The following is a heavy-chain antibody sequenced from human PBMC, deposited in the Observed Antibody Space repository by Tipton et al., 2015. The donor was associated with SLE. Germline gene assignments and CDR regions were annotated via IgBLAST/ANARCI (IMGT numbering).Heavy chain of an antibody. CDR3: TTARPDYYDRSGYYVVYFQH. D-gene: IGHD3-22*01. J-gene: IGHJ1*01. CDR2: ISGSGGST. CDR1: GFTFSSYA. Sequence: GPLRLSCVVSGFTFSSYAMSWVRQTPGKGLEWVSTISGSGGSTYYADSVKGRFTISRDNLKNTVFLQMNSLRAEDTAVYYCTTARPDYYDRSGYYVVYFQHWGQGTLVTVSS. V-gene: IGHV3-23*01.